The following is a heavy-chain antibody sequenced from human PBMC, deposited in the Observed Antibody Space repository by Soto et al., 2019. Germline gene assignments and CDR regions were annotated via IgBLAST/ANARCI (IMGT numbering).Heavy chain of an antibody. CDR2: ISSSSSYI. Sequence: GGSLRLSCAASGFTFSSYSMNWVRQAPGKGLEWVSSISSSSSYIYYADSVKGRFTISRDNAKNSLYLQMNSLRAEDTAVYYCARDRCGFGVVYLPVYYYYMDVWGKGTTVTVSS. CDR3: ARDRCGFGVVYLPVYYYYMDV. V-gene: IGHV3-21*01. CDR1: GFTFSSYS. J-gene: IGHJ6*03. D-gene: IGHD3-3*01.